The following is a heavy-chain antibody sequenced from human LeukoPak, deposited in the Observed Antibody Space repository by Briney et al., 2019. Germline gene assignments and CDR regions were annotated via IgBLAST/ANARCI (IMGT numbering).Heavy chain of an antibody. CDR3: AISRSD. CDR1: GFSFSTYW. CDR2: IRSDGGDK. V-gene: IGHV3-7*01. J-gene: IGHJ4*02. Sequence: GGSLRLSCAASGFSFSTYWMSWVRQAPGKGLEWLANIRSDGGDKYYVDSVRGRFTISRDNAKNSLYLQMVSLRVEDTAVYYCAISRSDWGQGTLVTVSS.